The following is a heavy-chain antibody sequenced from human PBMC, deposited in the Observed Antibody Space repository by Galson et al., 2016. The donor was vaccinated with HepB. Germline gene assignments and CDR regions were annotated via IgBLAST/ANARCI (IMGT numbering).Heavy chain of an antibody. CDR3: AKPFNDCDSSGYYVDY. V-gene: IGHV3-30*18. J-gene: IGHJ4*02. Sequence: SLRLSCAASGFSFNNFAIHWVRQTPGKGLEWVAVISYDGTHEYYADSVRGRFTISRDNSKTTVYLQMNSLRAEDTAVYFCAKPFNDCDSSGYYVDYWGQGTLVTVSS. CDR1: GFSFNNFA. CDR2: ISYDGTHE. D-gene: IGHD3-22*01.